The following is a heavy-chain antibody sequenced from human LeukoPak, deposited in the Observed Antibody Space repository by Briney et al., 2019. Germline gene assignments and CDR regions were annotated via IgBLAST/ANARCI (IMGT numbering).Heavy chain of an antibody. CDR2: IEPNSGVT. CDR3: AIENHYDSSGYSKAFDY. V-gene: IGHV1-2*02. Sequence: ASVKVSCKASGYTFTVKFLHWLRQAPGHGLEWMGGIEPNSGVTVYGQKFRGRVTVTRDTSVSTAYMELSRLRSDDTAVYYCAIENHYDSSGYSKAFDYWGQGALVTVSS. CDR1: GYTFTVKF. D-gene: IGHD3-22*01. J-gene: IGHJ4*02.